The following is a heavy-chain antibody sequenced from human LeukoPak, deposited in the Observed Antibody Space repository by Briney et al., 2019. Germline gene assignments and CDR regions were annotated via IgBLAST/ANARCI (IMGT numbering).Heavy chain of an antibody. Sequence: SQTLSLTCTVSGGSISSGSYYWGWIRQPPGKGLEWIGSIYYSGSTYYNPSLKSRVTISVDTSKNQFSLKLSSVTAADTAVYYCARRRPYDFWSGFYCMDVWGKGTTVTVSS. CDR1: GGSISSGSYY. J-gene: IGHJ6*03. CDR3: ARRRPYDFWSGFYCMDV. CDR2: IYYSGST. V-gene: IGHV4-39*01. D-gene: IGHD3-3*01.